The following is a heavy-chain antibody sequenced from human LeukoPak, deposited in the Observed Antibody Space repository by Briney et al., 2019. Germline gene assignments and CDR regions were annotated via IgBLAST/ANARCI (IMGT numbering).Heavy chain of an antibody. J-gene: IGHJ6*02. CDR1: GGSMSSFY. V-gene: IGHV4-59*12. Sequence: SETLSLTCTVSGGSMSSFYWSWIRQPPGKGLERLGYIYYSGNTNYDPSLQSRVTISVDTSKNQFSLKLSSVTAADTAVYYCARVLGGLLDYYYYGMDVWGQGTTVTVSS. D-gene: IGHD3-16*01. CDR3: ARVLGGLLDYYYYGMDV. CDR2: IYYSGNT.